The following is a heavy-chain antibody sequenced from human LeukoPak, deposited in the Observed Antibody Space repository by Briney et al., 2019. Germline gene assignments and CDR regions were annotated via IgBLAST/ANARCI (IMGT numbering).Heavy chain of an antibody. CDR3: ARLSGRYHGYFDY. Sequence: GGSLRLSCAASGFTFSSYAMSWVRQAPGKGLEWVSAISGSGGSTYYADSVKGRFTISRDNSKNTLYLQMNSLRAEDTAVYYCARLSGRYHGYFDYWGQGTLVTVSP. CDR1: GFTFSSYA. D-gene: IGHD1-14*01. J-gene: IGHJ4*02. V-gene: IGHV3-23*01. CDR2: ISGSGGST.